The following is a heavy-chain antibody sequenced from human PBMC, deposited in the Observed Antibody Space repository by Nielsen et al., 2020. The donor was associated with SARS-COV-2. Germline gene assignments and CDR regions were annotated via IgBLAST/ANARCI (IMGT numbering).Heavy chain of an antibody. D-gene: IGHD6-13*01. J-gene: IGHJ3*02. Sequence: GGSLRLSCAASGFTFSSYSMNWVRQAPGKGLEWVSYISSSSTIYYADSVKGRFTISRDNAKNSLYLQMNSLRAEDTAVYYCAKEDVVGEVVGSSSWFGAFDIWGQGTMVTVSS. CDR2: ISSSSTI. CDR1: GFTFSSYS. V-gene: IGHV3-48*01. CDR3: AKEDVVGEVVGSSSWFGAFDI.